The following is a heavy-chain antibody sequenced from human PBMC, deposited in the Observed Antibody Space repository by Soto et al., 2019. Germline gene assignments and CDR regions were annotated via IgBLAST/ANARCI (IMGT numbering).Heavy chain of an antibody. V-gene: IGHV3-74*01. CDR3: VKEYELVADN. D-gene: IGHD1-7*01. CDR1: GFIFSSHW. J-gene: IGHJ4*02. Sequence: PGESLTLSCAASGFIFSSHWMHWIRQAPGKGLVWVSHIGPDGSNMRDAASVQGRVTISRDDSKNTLFQQRDSLRVEDAAVYYYVKEYELVADNGGQGTPVTVSS. CDR2: IGPDGSNM.